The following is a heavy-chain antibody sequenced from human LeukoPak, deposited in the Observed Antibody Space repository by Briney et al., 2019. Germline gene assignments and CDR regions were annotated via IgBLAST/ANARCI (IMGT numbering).Heavy chain of an antibody. Sequence: GGSLRLSCAASGFTFSNYAMSWVRQAPGKGLEWVSGISGSGGSTYYADSVKGRFTISRDNSKNTLYLQMNSLRAEDTAVYYCARAPRGYGGQGGYMDVWGKGTTVTISS. CDR3: ARAPRGYGGQGGYMDV. V-gene: IGHV3-23*01. D-gene: IGHD4-23*01. CDR1: GFTFSNYA. CDR2: ISGSGGST. J-gene: IGHJ6*03.